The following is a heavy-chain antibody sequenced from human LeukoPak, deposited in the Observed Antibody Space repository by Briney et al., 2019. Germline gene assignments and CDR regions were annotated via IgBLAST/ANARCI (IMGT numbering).Heavy chain of an antibody. CDR1: GYSISSDYY. D-gene: IGHD1-26*01. Sequence: SETLSLTCTVSGYSISSDYYWGWIRQPPGKGLEWIGSIYHSGRTYYNSSLKSRVTISVDTSKNQFSLNLNSLTVADTAVYYCARDSVGATRVFDYWGQGTLVTVSS. CDR2: IYHSGRT. CDR3: ARDSVGATRVFDY. J-gene: IGHJ4*02. V-gene: IGHV4-38-2*02.